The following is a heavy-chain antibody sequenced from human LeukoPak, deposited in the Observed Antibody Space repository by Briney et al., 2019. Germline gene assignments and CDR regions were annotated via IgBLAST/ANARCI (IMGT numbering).Heavy chain of an antibody. CDR2: ISAYNGNT. J-gene: IGHJ4*02. CDR3: ARSAPGYSSGSPDY. D-gene: IGHD6-19*01. Sequence: ASVKVSCKASGYTFTSYGISWVRQAPGQGLEWMGWISAYNGNTNYEQELQGRVTMTTDTSTSTAYMEVRSLRFDDTAEYYCARSAPGYSSGSPDYWGQGTLVTVSS. V-gene: IGHV1-18*01. CDR1: GYTFTSYG.